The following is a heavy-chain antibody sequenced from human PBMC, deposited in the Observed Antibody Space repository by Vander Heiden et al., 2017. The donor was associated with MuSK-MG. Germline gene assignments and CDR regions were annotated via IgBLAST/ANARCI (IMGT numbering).Heavy chain of an antibody. CDR3: ARGKYYYDSSGYYDPDY. CDR1: GFTFSRYA. V-gene: IGHV3-30-3*01. J-gene: IGHJ4*02. D-gene: IGHD3-22*01. CDR2: ISYDGSNK. Sequence: QVQLVESGGDVVQPGRSLRLPCAASGFTFSRYAMHWGRQAPGKGLEWVAVISYDGSNKYYADSVKGRFTISRDNSKNTLYLQMNSLRAEDTAVYYCARGKYYYDSSGYYDPDYWGQGTLVTVSS.